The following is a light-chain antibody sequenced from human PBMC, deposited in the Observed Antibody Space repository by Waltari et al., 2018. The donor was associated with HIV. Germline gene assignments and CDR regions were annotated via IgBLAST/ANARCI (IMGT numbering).Light chain of an antibody. J-gene: IGKJ1*01. CDR1: QSSYPW. V-gene: IGKV1-5*03. CDR3: HNYGTSSHP. Sequence: DIQMTQSPSIITAYVGDRVTITCRTSQSSYPWLAWYQQTPGKAPKVLMFAASTLVEGVPSRFSGSQSGTEFNLTITNLQPDDFATYYCHNYGTSSHPFGQGTKV. CDR2: AAS.